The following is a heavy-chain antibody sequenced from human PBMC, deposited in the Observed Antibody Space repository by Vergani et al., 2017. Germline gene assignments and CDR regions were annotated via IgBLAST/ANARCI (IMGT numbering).Heavy chain of an antibody. D-gene: IGHD2-2*01. J-gene: IGHJ6*03. CDR1: GGSISSGGYY. V-gene: IGHV4-31*03. CDR2: IYYSGST. CDR3: ATPSVPYYYYYYMDV. Sequence: QVQLQESGPGLVKPSPTLSLTCTVPGGSISSGGYYWSWIRQHPGKGLEWIGYIYYSGSTYYNPSLKSRVTISVDTSKNQFSLKLSSVTAADTAVYYCATPSVPYYYYYYMDVWGEGTTVTVSS.